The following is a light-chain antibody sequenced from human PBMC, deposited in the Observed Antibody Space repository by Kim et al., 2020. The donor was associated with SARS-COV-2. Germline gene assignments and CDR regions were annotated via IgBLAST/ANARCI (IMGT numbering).Light chain of an antibody. CDR1: SNDIGCYNF. J-gene: IGLJ3*02. Sequence: QSALTQPASVSGSPGQSITISCTGTSNDIGCYNFVSWYQQQPGKAPKLIIYDVTYRPSGVPNRFSGSKSGNTASLTISGLQAEDESEYYCSSYTSSDTWVFGGGTKLTVL. CDR3: SSYTSSDTWV. CDR2: DVT. V-gene: IGLV2-14*03.